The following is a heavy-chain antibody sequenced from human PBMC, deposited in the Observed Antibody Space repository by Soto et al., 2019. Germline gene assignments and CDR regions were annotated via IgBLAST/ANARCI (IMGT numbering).Heavy chain of an antibody. V-gene: IGHV4-4*07. Sequence: QVQLQESGPGLVKPSETLSLTCTVCGGSISTYYWNWIRQSAGKGLEWIGRVYISGSTNYHPSLKSRVAMSVDTSNNQFSLKVTSVTAADTAVYYCARGGRDGFDIWGQGTMVTVSS. J-gene: IGHJ3*02. CDR2: VYISGST. CDR1: GGSISTYY. CDR3: ARGGRDGFDI.